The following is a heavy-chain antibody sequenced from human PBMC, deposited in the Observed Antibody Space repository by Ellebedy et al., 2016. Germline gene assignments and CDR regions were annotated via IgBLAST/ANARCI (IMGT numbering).Heavy chain of an antibody. J-gene: IGHJ4*02. CDR1: GFTFSSYA. CDR2: ISGSGGST. CDR3: ARDRAPDY. Sequence: GESLKISXAASGFTFSSYAMSWVRQAPGKGLEWVSGISGSGGSTYYADSVKGRFTISRDNSKNTLYLQMNNLRAEDTAVYYCARDRAPDYWGQGTLVTVSS. V-gene: IGHV3-23*01.